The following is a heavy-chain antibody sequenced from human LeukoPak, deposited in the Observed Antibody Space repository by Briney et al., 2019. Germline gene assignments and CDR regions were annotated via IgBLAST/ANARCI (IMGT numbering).Heavy chain of an antibody. CDR1: VYTFTSYG. V-gene: IGHV1-18*01. D-gene: IGHD3-10*01. Sequence: GASVCVSCTASVYTFTSYGISWVRQAPGQGLESMGWIGAYNSNTNYAQKLHGRVTTTTDTSTSTAYMELMSLRSDDTAVEYCAREAVPYGSGSYSAFDYWGQGTLVTVSS. CDR2: IGAYNSNT. CDR3: AREAVPYGSGSYSAFDY. J-gene: IGHJ4*02.